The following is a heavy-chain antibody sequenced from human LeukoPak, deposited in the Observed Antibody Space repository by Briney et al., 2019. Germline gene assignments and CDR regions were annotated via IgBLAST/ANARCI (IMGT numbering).Heavy chain of an antibody. CDR2: ISSSSGNI. V-gene: IGHV3-48*02. Sequence: GGSLRLSCAASGFTFSSYSMNWVRQAPGKGLEWISCISSSSGNIYYADSVKGRFTIFRDNAKNSLYLEMNSLRDEDTAVYYCARDFYGDYGSDYWGQGTLVTVSS. CDR1: GFTFSSYS. D-gene: IGHD4-17*01. CDR3: ARDFYGDYGSDY. J-gene: IGHJ4*02.